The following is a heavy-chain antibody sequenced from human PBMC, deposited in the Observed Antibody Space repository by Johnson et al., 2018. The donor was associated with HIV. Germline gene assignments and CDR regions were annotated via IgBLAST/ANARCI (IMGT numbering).Heavy chain of an antibody. D-gene: IGHD2-8*01. CDR1: GFTVSNNY. V-gene: IGHV3-66*02. Sequence: VQLVESGGGLVQPGGSLRLSCAASGFTVSNNYMSWVRQAPGTGLEWVSIIYSSVNTHYADTVTGRFTLARDNSKNTLYLQMGSLRPEDMALYYCAREGTIHTAFDIWGQGTMVTVSS. CDR2: IYSSVNT. J-gene: IGHJ3*02. CDR3: AREGTIHTAFDI.